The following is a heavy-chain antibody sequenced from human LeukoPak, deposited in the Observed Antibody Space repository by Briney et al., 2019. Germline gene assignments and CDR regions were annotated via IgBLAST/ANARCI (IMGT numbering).Heavy chain of an antibody. Sequence: GGSLRLSCVASGFTFSSYAMSWVRQAPGKGLEWVSGISWNSGSIGYADSVKGRFTISRDNAKNSLYLQMNSLRAEDTALYYCAKAYYYDSSGYSSRFDYWGQGTLVTVSS. D-gene: IGHD3-22*01. CDR1: GFTFSSYA. J-gene: IGHJ4*02. V-gene: IGHV3-9*01. CDR3: AKAYYYDSSGYSSRFDY. CDR2: ISWNSGSI.